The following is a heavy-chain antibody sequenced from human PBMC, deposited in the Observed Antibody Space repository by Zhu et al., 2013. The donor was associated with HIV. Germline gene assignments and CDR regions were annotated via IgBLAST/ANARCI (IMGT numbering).Heavy chain of an antibody. CDR3: TRGMEGQTMTAFDI. CDR1: GYIFSNYG. D-gene: IGHD1-1*01. CDR2: ITPYNGKT. V-gene: IGHV1-18*03. J-gene: IGHJ3*02. Sequence: QVQVTQSEPVLRKSGASVRVSCKTSGYIFSNYGINWVRLAPGRGLEWMGWITPYNGKTTYSHKMQGRVTMTADISTGTVHMDLRTLTSDDLALYYCTRGMEGQTMTAFDIWGPGTNGHRLF.